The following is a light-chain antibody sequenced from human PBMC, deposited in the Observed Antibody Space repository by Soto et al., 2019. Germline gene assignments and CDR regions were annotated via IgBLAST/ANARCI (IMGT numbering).Light chain of an antibody. CDR3: QQYERDSPDT. Sequence: DIQMTQSPSTLSASVGVRVTVTCRASQAISRSLAWYQQKPGQAPKLLMYQASNLERVVPSRFSGSGSGTEFTLTISSLQPDDFATYYCQQYERDSPDTCGQGTKLEI. J-gene: IGKJ2*01. CDR2: QAS. V-gene: IGKV1-5*03. CDR1: QAISRS.